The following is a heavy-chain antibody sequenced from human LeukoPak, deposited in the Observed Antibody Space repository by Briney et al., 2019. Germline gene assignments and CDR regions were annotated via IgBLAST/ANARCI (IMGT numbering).Heavy chain of an antibody. CDR3: AREYHYGDYVTPYFDY. J-gene: IGHJ4*02. V-gene: IGHV3-64*01. CDR1: GFTFSSYA. D-gene: IGHD4-17*01. Sequence: GGPLRLSCGASGFTFSSYAMQWVRQAPGRGREYVSTISSNGGSTYYANSVKGRFTTSRNNSKNSLYLQMGSLRAEDMAVYYCAREYHYGDYVTPYFDYWGQGTLVTASS. CDR2: ISSNGGST.